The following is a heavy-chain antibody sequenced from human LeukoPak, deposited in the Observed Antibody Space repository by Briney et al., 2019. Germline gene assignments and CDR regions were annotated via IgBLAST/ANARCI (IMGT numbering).Heavy chain of an antibody. Sequence: TSETLSLTCAVYIDSFSNYHWNWIRQTPAKGMEWIGEVNEGGGTNISPSLRSRVILSVDTSKNQFSLKLISVTVADTAIYYCARGQGATVPQVGKNWFDPWGQGTRVTVSS. CDR3: ARGQGATVPQVGKNWFDP. J-gene: IGHJ5*02. V-gene: IGHV4-34*01. CDR2: VNEGGGT. CDR1: IDSFSNYH. D-gene: IGHD1-26*01.